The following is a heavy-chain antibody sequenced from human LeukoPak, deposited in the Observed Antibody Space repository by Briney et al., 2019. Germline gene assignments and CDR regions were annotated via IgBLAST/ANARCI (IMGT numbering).Heavy chain of an antibody. V-gene: IGHV4-30-4*01. CDR3: ARERIVGARDAFDI. Sequence: PSQTLSLTCTVSGVSISSGDYYWSWIRQPPGKGLEWIGYIYYSGSTYYNPSLKSRVTISVDTSKNQFSLKLSSVTAADTAVYYCARERIVGARDAFDIWGQGTMVTVSS. CDR1: GVSISSGDYY. CDR2: IYYSGST. D-gene: IGHD1-26*01. J-gene: IGHJ3*02.